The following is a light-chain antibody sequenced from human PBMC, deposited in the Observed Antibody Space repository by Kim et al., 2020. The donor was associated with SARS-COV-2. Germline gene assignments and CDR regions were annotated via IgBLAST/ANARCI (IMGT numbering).Light chain of an antibody. Sequence: IVMTQTPLSLSVTPGQPASISCKSSQSLLHSDGETYLYWYLQKPGQSPQLLIYKVSSRFSGVPDRFSGSGSGTDFTLKISRVEAEDVGVYYCMQGIQLPLTFGGGTKVDIK. J-gene: IGKJ4*01. CDR1: QSLLHSDGETY. CDR2: KVS. V-gene: IGKV2-29*02. CDR3: MQGIQLPLT.